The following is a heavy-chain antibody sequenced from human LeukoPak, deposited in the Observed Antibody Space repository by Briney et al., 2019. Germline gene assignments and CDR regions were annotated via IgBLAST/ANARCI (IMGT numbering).Heavy chain of an antibody. V-gene: IGHV3-11*01. CDR2: ISSSGSTM. CDR3: ARGLRATG. CDR1: GFTFTEYY. J-gene: IGHJ4*02. Sequence: GGSLRLSCAASGFTFTEYYMTWIRQASGKGLEWVTSISSSGSTMFYADFAKGRFTISRDNAKNSVSLQMNSLTADDTAIYYCARGLRATGWGQGTLVTVSS. D-gene: IGHD2-21*01.